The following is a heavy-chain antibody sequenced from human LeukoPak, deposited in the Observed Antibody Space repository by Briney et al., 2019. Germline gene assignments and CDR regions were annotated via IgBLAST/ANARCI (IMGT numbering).Heavy chain of an antibody. Sequence: GGSLRLSCAASGFTFSSYSMNWVRQAPGKGLEWVSYISSSSSTIYYADSVKGRFTISRDNAKNSLYLQMNSLRAEDTAVYYCASPGLWELLLGPYFDYWGQGTLVTVSS. D-gene: IGHD1-26*01. J-gene: IGHJ4*02. CDR2: ISSSSSTI. CDR3: ASPGLWELLLGPYFDY. V-gene: IGHV3-48*04. CDR1: GFTFSSYS.